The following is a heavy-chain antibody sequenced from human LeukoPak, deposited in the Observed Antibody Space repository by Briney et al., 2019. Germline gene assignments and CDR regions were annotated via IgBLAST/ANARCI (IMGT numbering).Heavy chain of an antibody. CDR2: IYYSGST. D-gene: IGHD1-26*01. V-gene: IGHV4-59*01. J-gene: IGHJ4*02. Sequence: SETLSLTCTVSGVSISSYYWSWIRQPPGKGLEWIGYIYYSGSTNYNPSLKSRVTISVDTSKNQFSLKLSSVTAADTAVYYCASGWELLFDYWGQGTLVTVSS. CDR1: GVSISSYY. CDR3: ASGWELLFDY.